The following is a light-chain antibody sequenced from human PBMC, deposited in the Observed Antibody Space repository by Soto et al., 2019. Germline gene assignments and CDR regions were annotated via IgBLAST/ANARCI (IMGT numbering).Light chain of an antibody. CDR3: QQYNNWPRT. CDR1: QMVSIL. J-gene: IGKJ1*01. Sequence: EIVMTQSPATLSVSPGERATLSCRASQMVSILLAWYQQKPGQAPRLLIHGATTRATGIPARFSGSGSGTEFTLTISSLQSEDFAVYYCQQYNNWPRTFGQGTKVEIK. V-gene: IGKV3-15*01. CDR2: GAT.